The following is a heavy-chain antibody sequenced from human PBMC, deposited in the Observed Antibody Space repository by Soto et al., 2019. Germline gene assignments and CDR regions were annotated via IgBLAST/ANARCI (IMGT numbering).Heavy chain of an antibody. V-gene: IGHV1-18*01. D-gene: IGHD6-19*01. J-gene: IGHJ4*02. CDR3: ARTGAYSSGWYLVAFDY. CDR1: GYSCTSYG. Sequence: QVQLVQCGAEVKKPGASVKVSCKASGYSCTSYGISWVRQAHGQGLEWMGWISAYNGNTNYAQKLQGRVTMTTDTSTSTDYMEPRSLRSDDTAVYYCARTGAYSSGWYLVAFDYWGQGTLVTVSS. CDR2: ISAYNGNT.